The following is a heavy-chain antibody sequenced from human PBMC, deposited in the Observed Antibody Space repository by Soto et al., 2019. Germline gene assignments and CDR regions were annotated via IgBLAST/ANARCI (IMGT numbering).Heavy chain of an antibody. V-gene: IGHV1-2*02. Sequence: QVQLVQSGAEVKKPGASVKVSCKASGYTFTGYYMHWVRQAPGQGLEWMGWINPNSGGTNYAQKFQGRVTMTRDTSISTAYMELSRLRSDDTAVDYCARDPGYSSSWGHWFDPWGQGTLVTVSS. J-gene: IGHJ5*02. CDR3: ARDPGYSSSWGHWFDP. D-gene: IGHD6-13*01. CDR2: INPNSGGT. CDR1: GYTFTGYY.